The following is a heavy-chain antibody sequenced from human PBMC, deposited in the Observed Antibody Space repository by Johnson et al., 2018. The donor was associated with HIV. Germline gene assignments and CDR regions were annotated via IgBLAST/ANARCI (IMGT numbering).Heavy chain of an antibody. CDR2: IYSGGST. CDR1: GFTVSGNY. CDR3: ARELPSYDILTGPGAFDI. Sequence: VQLVESGGGLVQPGGSLRLSCAASGFTVSGNYMSWVRQAPGKGLETVSVIYSGGSTYYADSVKGRFTISRDNSKNTLYLQMNSLRAEDTAVYYCARELPSYDILTGPGAFDIWGQGTMVTVSS. V-gene: IGHV3-66*02. D-gene: IGHD3-9*01. J-gene: IGHJ3*02.